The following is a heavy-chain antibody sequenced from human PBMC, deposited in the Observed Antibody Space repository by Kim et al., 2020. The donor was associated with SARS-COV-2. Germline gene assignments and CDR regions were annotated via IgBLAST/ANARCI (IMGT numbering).Heavy chain of an antibody. CDR3: AKHPNYCSSTSCYRSNYFDY. CDR2: ISGSGGST. J-gene: IGHJ4*02. CDR1: GFTFSSYA. V-gene: IGHV3-23*01. Sequence: GGSLRLSCAASGFTFSSYAMSWVRQAPGKGLEWVSAISGSGGSTYYADSVKGRFTISRDNSKNTLYLQMNSLRAEDTAVYYCAKHPNYCSSTSCYRSNYFDYWGQGTLVTVSS. D-gene: IGHD2-2*01.